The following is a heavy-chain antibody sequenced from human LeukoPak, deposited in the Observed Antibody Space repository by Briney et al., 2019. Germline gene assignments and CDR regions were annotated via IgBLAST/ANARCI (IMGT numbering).Heavy chain of an antibody. Sequence: SETLSLTYGVYGGSFSGDYWSWIRQPPGKGLEWIGYIYYSGSTNYNPSLKSRVTLSVDTSRNQFSLSLRSMTAADTAVYYCARTEPSGTTSHWGQGTLVTVSS. CDR3: ARTEPSGTTSH. CDR2: IYYSGST. J-gene: IGHJ4*02. D-gene: IGHD1-1*01. V-gene: IGHV4-34*11. CDR1: GGSFSGDY.